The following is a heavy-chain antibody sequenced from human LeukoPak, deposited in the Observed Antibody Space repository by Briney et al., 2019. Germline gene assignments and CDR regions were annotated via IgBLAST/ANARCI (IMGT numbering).Heavy chain of an antibody. V-gene: IGHV1-2*02. CDR3: ARGYGDCSGGSCYSDY. D-gene: IGHD2-15*01. CDR1: GYTFTGYY. J-gene: IGHJ4*02. CDR2: INPNSGGT. Sequence: ASVKVSCKASGYTFTGYYMHWVRQAPGRGLEWMGWINPNSGGTNYAQKFQGRVTMTRDTSISTAYMELSRLRSDDTAVYYCARGYGDCSGGSCYSDYWGQGTLVTVSS.